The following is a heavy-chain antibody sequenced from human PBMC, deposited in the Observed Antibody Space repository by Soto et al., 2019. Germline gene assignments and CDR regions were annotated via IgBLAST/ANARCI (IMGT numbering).Heavy chain of an antibody. Sequence: EAQLLESGGGLVQPGGSLRLSCAASGFTFSRYEMNWVRQAPGKGLEWVAYITGTGSTIYYADSVKGRFTISRDNSKNTLYLQLNSLRAEDTAVYYCAKRGPGGIVVVISATTGDFDYWGQGTLVTVSS. D-gene: IGHD2-15*01. CDR3: AKRGPGGIVVVISATTGDFDY. V-gene: IGHV3-48*03. CDR1: GFTFSRYE. CDR2: ITGTGSTI. J-gene: IGHJ4*02.